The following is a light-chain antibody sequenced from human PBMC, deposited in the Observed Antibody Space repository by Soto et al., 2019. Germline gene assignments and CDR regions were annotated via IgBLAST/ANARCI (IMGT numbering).Light chain of an antibody. J-gene: IGKJ4*01. CDR2: AAS. CDR3: QQVSGYPLS. V-gene: IGKV1-9*01. CDR1: QNIYNSH. Sequence: DIQMTQSPSTLSASVGDRVTITCRASQNIYNSHLAWYQQEPGKAPKLLIYAASTLQSGVPSRFSGSASGTEFTLTSSSLQPEDFATYYCQQVSGYPLSFGGGTKVDIK.